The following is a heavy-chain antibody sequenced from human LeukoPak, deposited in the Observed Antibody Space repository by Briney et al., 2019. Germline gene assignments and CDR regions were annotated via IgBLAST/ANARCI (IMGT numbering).Heavy chain of an antibody. J-gene: IGHJ4*02. CDR3: AREWAAAGLDY. V-gene: IGHV4-34*01. Sequence: PSETLSLTCAVYGGSFSGYSWNWIRQPPVKGLEWIGEINHSGGTNYNPSLKSRVTISVDTSKNQFSLKLSSVTAADTAVYYCAREWAAAGLDYWGQGTLVTVSS. D-gene: IGHD6-13*01. CDR2: INHSGGT. CDR1: GGSFSGYS.